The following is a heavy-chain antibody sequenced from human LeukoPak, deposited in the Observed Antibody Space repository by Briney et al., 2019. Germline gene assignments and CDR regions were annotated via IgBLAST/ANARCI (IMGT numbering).Heavy chain of an antibody. CDR1: GFTFTSSA. D-gene: IGHD3-10*01. CDR2: IVVGSGNT. J-gene: IGHJ4*02. Sequence: SVKVSCKASGFTFTSSAMQWVRQARGQRLEWIGWIVVGSGNTNYAQKFQERVTITRDMSTSTAYMELSSLRSEDTAAYYCAADLWFGELFAFDYWGQGTLVTVSS. V-gene: IGHV1-58*02. CDR3: AADLWFGELFAFDY.